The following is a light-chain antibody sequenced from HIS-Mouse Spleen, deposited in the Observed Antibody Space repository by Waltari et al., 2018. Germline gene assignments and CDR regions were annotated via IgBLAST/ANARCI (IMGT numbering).Light chain of an antibody. V-gene: IGLV3-10*01. CDR3: YSTDSSGNHRV. Sequence: SYELTQPPSVSVSPGQTARITCSGDALPKKYAYWDQQKSGQAPVLVIYEDSKRTSGIPEGFSGSSSGTMATLTISGAQVEDEADYYCYSTDSSGNHRVFGGGTKLTVL. CDR2: EDS. CDR1: ALPKKY. J-gene: IGLJ2*01.